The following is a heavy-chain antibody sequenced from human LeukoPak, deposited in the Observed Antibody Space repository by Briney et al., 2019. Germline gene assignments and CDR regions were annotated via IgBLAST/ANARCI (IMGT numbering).Heavy chain of an antibody. CDR3: AREALKTHYYYDDSGYYADY. CDR1: GFTFSSYP. V-gene: IGHV3-30-3*01. CDR2: ISYDGSGT. D-gene: IGHD3-22*01. J-gene: IGHJ4*02. Sequence: PGRSLRLSCARSGFTFSSYPMHWVRQAPGKGLEWVALISYDGSGTYYADSVKGRFTISRDNSKNTLYLLLNSLKPEDTAVYFCAREALKTHYYYDDSGYYADYWGQGTLVTVSS.